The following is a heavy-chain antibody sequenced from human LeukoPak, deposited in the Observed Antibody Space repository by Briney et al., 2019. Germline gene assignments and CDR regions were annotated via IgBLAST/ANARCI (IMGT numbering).Heavy chain of an antibody. CDR1: GFTFIDYA. J-gene: IGHJ3*02. D-gene: IGHD1-26*01. CDR3: AKDRGLYSGVFAFGI. Sequence: PGTSLRLSCVASGFTFIDYAMTWVRQAPGKGLEWVSSISSRNGNTFYSDSVKGRFTISRDDSKNTLYLQMNTLRAEDTATYYCAKDRGLYSGVFAFGIWGQGTLVTVSS. CDR2: ISSRNGNT. V-gene: IGHV3-23*01.